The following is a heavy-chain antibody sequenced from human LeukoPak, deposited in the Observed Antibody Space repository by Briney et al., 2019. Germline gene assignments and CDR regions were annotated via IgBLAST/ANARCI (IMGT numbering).Heavy chain of an antibody. CDR1: GGSISSGSYY. CDR3: ASFRPMDV. V-gene: IGHV4-61*02. Sequence: PSETLSLTCTVSGGSISSGSYYWSWIRQPAGKGLEWIGRIYTSGSTNYNPSLKSRVTISVDTSKNQFSLKLSSMTAADTAVYYCASFRPMDVWGKGTTVTVSS. CDR2: IYTSGST. J-gene: IGHJ6*03.